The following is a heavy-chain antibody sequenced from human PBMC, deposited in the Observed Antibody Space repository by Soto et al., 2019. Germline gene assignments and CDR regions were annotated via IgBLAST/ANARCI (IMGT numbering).Heavy chain of an antibody. D-gene: IGHD2-2*01. Sequence: GGSLRLSCAASGFTFSSYAMHWVRQAPGKGLEWVAVISYDGSNKYYADSVKGRFTISRDNSKNTLYLQMNSLRAEDTAVYYGARERVVVVPAAIVYYYYGMDVWGQGTTVTVSS. V-gene: IGHV3-30-3*01. CDR3: ARERVVVVPAAIVYYYYGMDV. J-gene: IGHJ6*02. CDR2: ISYDGSNK. CDR1: GFTFSSYA.